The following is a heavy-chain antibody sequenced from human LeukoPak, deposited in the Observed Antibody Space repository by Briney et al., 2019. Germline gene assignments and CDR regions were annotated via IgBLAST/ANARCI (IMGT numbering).Heavy chain of an antibody. CDR1: GGSISNYF. D-gene: IGHD3-22*01. Sequence: SETLSLTCTVSGGSISNYFWSWIRQPPGRGLEWIGYIYESESTNYNPSLKSRVTISPDTSKNNFSLKLTSVTAADTAVYSCARSPPPFYDSSGYHYYYYMDVWGKGTTVTVSS. CDR3: ARSPPPFYDSSGYHYYYYMDV. CDR2: IYESEST. J-gene: IGHJ6*03. V-gene: IGHV4-59*01.